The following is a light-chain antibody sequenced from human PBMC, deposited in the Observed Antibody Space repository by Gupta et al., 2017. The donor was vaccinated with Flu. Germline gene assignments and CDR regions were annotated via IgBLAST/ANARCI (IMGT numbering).Light chain of an antibody. J-gene: IGKJ2*01. CDR2: AAS. Sequence: DIQMTQSPSSLSASVGDRVTVTCRASQSISSSLNWYQQKPGKAPKLLIYAASTLESGVPSRFSGSGSGTDFTLTISNLQPEDFATYYCQQYYSTPPDTFGQGTKLEI. CDR3: QQYYSTPPDT. V-gene: IGKV1-39*01. CDR1: QSISSS.